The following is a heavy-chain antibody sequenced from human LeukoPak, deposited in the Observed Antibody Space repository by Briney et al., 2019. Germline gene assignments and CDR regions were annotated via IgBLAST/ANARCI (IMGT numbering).Heavy chain of an antibody. CDR2: INQDGSEK. CDR3: ARDRVWTVLY. V-gene: IGHV3-7*01. CDR1: GFTFSGYW. J-gene: IGHJ4*02. D-gene: IGHD6-13*01. Sequence: GGSLRLSCAASGFTFSGYWMSWVRQAPGKGLERVANINQDGSEKYYVDSVKGRFTISRDNAKNSVYLQMNSLRAEDTAVYYCARDRVWTVLYLGQGTLVSVSS.